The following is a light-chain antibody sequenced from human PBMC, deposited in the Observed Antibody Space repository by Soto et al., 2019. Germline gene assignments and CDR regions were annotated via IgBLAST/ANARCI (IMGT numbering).Light chain of an antibody. CDR2: GNS. J-gene: IGLJ3*02. Sequence: QSVLTQLPSVSGAPGQRVTISCTGRSSNIGAGYDVHWYQQLPGTAPKLLIYGNSKRPSGVPDRFSGSKSGTSASLAITGLRAEDEADYYCQSYDSSLSGWVFGGGTKLTVL. CDR3: QSYDSSLSGWV. V-gene: IGLV1-40*01. CDR1: SSNIGAGYD.